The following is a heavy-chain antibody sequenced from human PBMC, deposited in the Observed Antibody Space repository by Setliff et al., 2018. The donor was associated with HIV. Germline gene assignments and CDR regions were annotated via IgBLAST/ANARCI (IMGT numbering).Heavy chain of an antibody. CDR1: NGSINGYY. CDR3: ARHGSHWFDP. Sequence: SSETLSLTCTVSNGSINGYYWNWIRQSAEKSLEWIGRIYSSGSANYNPSLTSRVTMSVDTSKNQFSLKLTSVTAADTAVYYCARHGSHWFDPWGQGTQGTVSS. CDR2: IYSSGSA. D-gene: IGHD3-10*01. J-gene: IGHJ5*02. V-gene: IGHV4-4*07.